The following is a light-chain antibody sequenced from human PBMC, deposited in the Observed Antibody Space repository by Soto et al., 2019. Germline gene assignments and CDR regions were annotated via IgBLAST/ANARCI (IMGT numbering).Light chain of an antibody. CDR3: YSYAGSNNWGV. J-gene: IGLJ2*01. CDR2: EVS. Sequence: QSALTQPPSASGSPGQSVAISCTGTSSDVGGYNYVSWYQQHPGKAPKLMIYEVSKRPSGVPNRFSGSKSGNTASLTVSGLQTEDEAVYYCYSYAGSNNWGVFGGGTKVPVL. V-gene: IGLV2-8*01. CDR1: SSDVGGYNY.